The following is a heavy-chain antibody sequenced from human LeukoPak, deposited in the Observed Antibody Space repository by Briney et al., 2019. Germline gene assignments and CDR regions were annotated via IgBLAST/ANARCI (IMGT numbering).Heavy chain of an antibody. V-gene: IGHV4-34*01. Sequence: SETLSLTCAVYGGSFCGYYWSWIRQPPGKGLEWIGEINHSGSTNYNPSLKGRITISVDTSKNQFSLKLSAVTAADTAVYYCARALWFGGWFDAFDIWGQGTMVTVSS. CDR2: INHSGST. J-gene: IGHJ3*02. CDR1: GGSFCGYY. CDR3: ARALWFGGWFDAFDI. D-gene: IGHD3-10*01.